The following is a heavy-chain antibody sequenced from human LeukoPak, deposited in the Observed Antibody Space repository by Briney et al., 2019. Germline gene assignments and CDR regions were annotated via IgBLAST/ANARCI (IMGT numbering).Heavy chain of an antibody. CDR2: INWNGGST. Sequence: GGSLRLSCAASGFTFDDYGMSWVRQAPGKGLEWVSGINWNGGSTGYADSVKGRFTISRDNAKNSLYLQMNSLRAEDTALYHCARDLPALPGVVNDYWGQGTLVTVSS. D-gene: IGHD3-3*01. J-gene: IGHJ4*02. V-gene: IGHV3-20*01. CDR3: ARDLPALPGVVNDY. CDR1: GFTFDDYG.